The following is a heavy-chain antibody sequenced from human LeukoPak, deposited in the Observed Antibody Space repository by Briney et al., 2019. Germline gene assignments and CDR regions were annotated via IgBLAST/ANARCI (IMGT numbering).Heavy chain of an antibody. CDR2: IYTGGST. Sequence: GGSLRLSCAASGLTVSSNYMSWVRQAPGKGLEWVSVIYTGGSTYYADSVKGRFTISRDISKNTLFLQMNSLRAEDTAVYYCAKDGSRGDIAVVPVHGLDVWGQGTTVTVSS. CDR1: GLTVSSNY. V-gene: IGHV3-53*01. D-gene: IGHD2-2*01. CDR3: AKDGSRGDIAVVPVHGLDV. J-gene: IGHJ6*02.